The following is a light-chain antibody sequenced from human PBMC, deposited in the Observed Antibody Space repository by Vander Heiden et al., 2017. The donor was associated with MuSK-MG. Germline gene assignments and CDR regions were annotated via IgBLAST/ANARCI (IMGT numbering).Light chain of an antibody. CDR3: QVWDSSTVV. CDR1: NIGLKN. CDR2: RDS. J-gene: IGLJ3*02. Sequence: SYELTQPPSGSVARGQTARITCGGNNIGLKNVHWYQQKPGQAPVLVIYRDSNRPSGIPERFSGSNSGNTATLIISRAQAGDETDYYCQVWDSSTVVFGGGTKLTVL. V-gene: IGLV3-9*01.